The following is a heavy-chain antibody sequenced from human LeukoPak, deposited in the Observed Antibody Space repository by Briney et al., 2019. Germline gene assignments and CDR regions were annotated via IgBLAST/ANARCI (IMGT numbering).Heavy chain of an antibody. CDR2: ISGSEDST. Sequence: GGSLRLSCAASGFTFNSCAMSWVRLAPGKGLEWVSAISGSEDSTHYADSVKGRFTISRDNAKNSLYLRMNSLRAEDTAVYYCAELGITMIGGVWGKGTTVTISS. CDR3: AELGITMIGGV. J-gene: IGHJ6*04. V-gene: IGHV3-23*01. CDR1: GFTFNSCA. D-gene: IGHD3-10*02.